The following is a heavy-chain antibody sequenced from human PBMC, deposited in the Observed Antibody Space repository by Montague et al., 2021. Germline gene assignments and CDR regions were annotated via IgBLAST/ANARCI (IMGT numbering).Heavy chain of an antibody. CDR2: IDSSSSYI. J-gene: IGHJ4*02. D-gene: IGHD6-6*01. Sequence: SLRLSCAASGFTFSYYSMLWVRQAPGQGLQWVSSIDSSSSYIFYXDSLKGRFTISRDNAKNSLSLQTNSLRADDTGVYYCARYEVASSRSSIDYWGRGTLVTVSS. CDR1: GFTFSYYS. V-gene: IGHV3-21*01. CDR3: ARYEVASSRSSIDY.